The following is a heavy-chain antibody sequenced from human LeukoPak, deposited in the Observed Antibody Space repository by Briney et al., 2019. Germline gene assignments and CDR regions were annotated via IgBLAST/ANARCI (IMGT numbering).Heavy chain of an antibody. J-gene: IGHJ4*01. CDR3: ARGAQREFDYSNSLKY. CDR2: IWSDGTNR. D-gene: IGHD4-11*01. V-gene: IGHV3-33*01. CDR1: GFIFSHHG. Sequence: GGSLRLSRAASGFIFSHHGMHSVRQAPGKGLEWVAVIWSDGTNRFYADSVKGRFTISRDNSQNTVFLQMNSLRVKDTAIYYCARGAQREFDYSNSLKYWGHGTLVTVSS.